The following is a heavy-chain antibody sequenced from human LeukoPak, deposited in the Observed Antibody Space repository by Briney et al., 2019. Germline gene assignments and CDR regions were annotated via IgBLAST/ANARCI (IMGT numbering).Heavy chain of an antibody. Sequence: SVKVSCKASGGTFSSYAISWVRQAPGQGLEWMGRIIPILGIANYAQKFQGRVTITADKSTSTAYMELSSLRSEDTAVYYCAREGRGVGTDYSGQGTLVTVSS. J-gene: IGHJ4*02. CDR2: IIPILGIA. D-gene: IGHD3-10*01. CDR1: GGTFSSYA. CDR3: AREGRGVGTDY. V-gene: IGHV1-69*04.